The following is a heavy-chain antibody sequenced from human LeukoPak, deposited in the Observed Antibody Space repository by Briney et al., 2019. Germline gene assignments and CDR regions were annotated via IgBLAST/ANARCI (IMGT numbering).Heavy chain of an antibody. CDR3: ARGIFGVAKNKEDGDY. V-gene: IGHV4-30-4*01. D-gene: IGHD3-3*01. Sequence: SETLSLTCTVSGGSISSGDYYWSWIRQPPGKGLEWIGYIYYSGSTYYNPSLKSRVTISVDTSKNQFSLKLSSVTAADTAVYYCARGIFGVAKNKEDGDYWGQGTLVTVSS. CDR1: GGSISSGDYY. CDR2: IYYSGST. J-gene: IGHJ4*02.